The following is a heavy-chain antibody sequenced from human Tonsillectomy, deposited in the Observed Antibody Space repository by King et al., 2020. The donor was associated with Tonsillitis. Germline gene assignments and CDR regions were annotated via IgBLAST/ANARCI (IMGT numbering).Heavy chain of an antibody. J-gene: IGHJ5*01. D-gene: IGHD3-10*01. Sequence: VQLVESGGGVVQPGGSLRLSCAASGFTFSNYGMHWVRQAPGKGPEWVAFIRSDGSNKFYADSVKGRFVIFRDNSKNTLYLQMNSLRADDTALYYCAKGGDGFASWGQGTLVTVYS. CDR2: IRSDGSNK. CDR1: GFTFSNYG. V-gene: IGHV3-30*02. CDR3: AKGGDGFAS.